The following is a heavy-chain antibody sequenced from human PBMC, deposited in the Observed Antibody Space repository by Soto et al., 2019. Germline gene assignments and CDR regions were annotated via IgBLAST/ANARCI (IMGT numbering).Heavy chain of an antibody. V-gene: IGHV3-21*01. CDR1: GFTFSSYS. CDR3: AKEAGELSTRSFDY. J-gene: IGHJ4*02. D-gene: IGHD3-16*02. Sequence: EVQLVESGGGLVTPGGSLRLSCAASGFTFSSYSMNWVRQAPGKGLEWVSSIISSSSYIYYADSVKGRVTISRDNAKKSVYLEMNSLRPEDTAVYYCAKEAGELSTRSFDYCGQGTLVTVSS. CDR2: IISSSSYI.